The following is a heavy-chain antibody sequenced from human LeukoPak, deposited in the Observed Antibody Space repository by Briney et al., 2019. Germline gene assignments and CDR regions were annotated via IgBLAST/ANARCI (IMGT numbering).Heavy chain of an antibody. CDR1: GGSISNYY. D-gene: IGHD3-22*01. V-gene: IGHV4-4*07. J-gene: IGHJ4*02. CDR3: ARDTSLSGYHLIDY. CDR2: IYTSGST. Sequence: SETLSLTCTVSGGSISNYYWSWIRQPPGKGLEWIGRIYTSGSTNYNPSLKSRVTMSVDTSKNQFSLKLSSVTAADTAVYYCARDTSLSGYHLIDYWGQGTLVTVSS.